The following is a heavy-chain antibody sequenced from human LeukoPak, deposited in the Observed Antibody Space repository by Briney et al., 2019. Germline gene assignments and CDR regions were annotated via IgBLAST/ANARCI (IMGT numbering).Heavy chain of an antibody. D-gene: IGHD1-26*01. J-gene: IGHJ1*01. V-gene: IGHV4-34*01. CDR1: GGSFSGYY. CDR2: INHSGST. Sequence: SETLSLTCAVYGGSFSGYYWSWIRQPPGKGLEWIGEINHSGSTNYNPSLKSRVTISVDTSKNKFSLKLSSVTAADTAVYYCALGPAWGLSNYHHWGQGTLVTVSS. CDR3: ALGPAWGLSNYHH.